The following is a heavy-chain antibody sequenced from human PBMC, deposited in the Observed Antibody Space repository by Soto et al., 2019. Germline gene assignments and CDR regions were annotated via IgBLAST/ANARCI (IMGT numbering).Heavy chain of an antibody. CDR1: GYTFTSYF. D-gene: IGHD1-1*01. V-gene: IGHV1-46*01. CDR3: ARDLGLLQSLFDY. J-gene: IGHJ4*02. Sequence: ASVKVPCKSSGYTFTSYFMHWVRQAPGQGVEWMGIINPSGGSPTYAQKFQGRVTMTRDTSTSTVYMELSSLRPEDTAMYYCARDLGLLQSLFDYWGQGTLVTVSS. CDR2: INPSGGSP.